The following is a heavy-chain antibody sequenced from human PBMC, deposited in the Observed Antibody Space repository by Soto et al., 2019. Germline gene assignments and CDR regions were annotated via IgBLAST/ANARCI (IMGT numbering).Heavy chain of an antibody. D-gene: IGHD6-13*01. CDR1: GFTFSSYG. V-gene: IGHV3-33*01. Sequence: QVQLVESGGGVVQPGRSLRLSCAASGFTFSSYGMHWVRQAPGKGLEWVAVIWYDGSNKYYADSVKGRFTISRDNSKNTLYLQMNSLRAEDTAVYYCARAHSSSGCTYFQLGYWFDPWGQGTLVTVSS. CDR3: ARAHSSSGCTYFQLGYWFDP. CDR2: IWYDGSNK. J-gene: IGHJ5*02.